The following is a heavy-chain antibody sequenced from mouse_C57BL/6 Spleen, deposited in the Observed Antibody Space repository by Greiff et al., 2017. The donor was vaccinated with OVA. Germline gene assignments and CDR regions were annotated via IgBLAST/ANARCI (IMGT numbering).Heavy chain of an antibody. CDR2: IYPGDGDT. D-gene: IGHD1-1*01. J-gene: IGHJ2*01. CDR3: AREYGSRLDY. CDR1: GYAFSSSW. V-gene: IGHV1-82*01. Sequence: VKLQESGPELVKPGASVKISCKASGYAFSSSWMNWVKQRPGKGLEWIGRIYPGDGDTNYNGKFKGKATLTADKSSSTAYMQLSSLTSEDSAVYFCAREYGSRLDYWGQGTTLTVSS.